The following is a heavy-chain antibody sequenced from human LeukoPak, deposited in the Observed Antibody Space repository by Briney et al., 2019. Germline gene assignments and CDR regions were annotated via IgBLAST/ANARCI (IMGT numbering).Heavy chain of an antibody. D-gene: IGHD3-22*01. V-gene: IGHV1-18*01. CDR2: IGTYDGHT. CDR3: ARLMDNNYDGSAFDY. J-gene: IGHJ4*02. CDR1: GYSFTDYI. Sequence: ASVKVSCKTSGYSFTDYIIAWVRQAPGQGLEWLGWIGTYDGHTSYAQKVQGRVTMTTDTSATTAYLELRSLTSDDTALYYCARLMDNNYDGSAFDYWGQGTLVTASS.